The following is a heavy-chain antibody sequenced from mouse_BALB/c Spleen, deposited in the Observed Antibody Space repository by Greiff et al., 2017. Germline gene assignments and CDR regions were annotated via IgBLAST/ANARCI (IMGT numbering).Heavy chain of an antibody. Sequence: QVQLQQPGAELVRPGASVKLSCKASGYTFTSYWINWVKQRPGQGLEWIGNIYPSDSYTNYNQKFKDKATLTVDKSSSTAYMQLSSPTSEDSAVYYCARSDYDYDDGAWFAYWGQGTLVTVSA. D-gene: IGHD2-4*01. CDR1: GYTFTSYW. J-gene: IGHJ3*01. CDR2: IYPSDSYT. V-gene: IGHV1-69*02. CDR3: ARSDYDYDDGAWFAY.